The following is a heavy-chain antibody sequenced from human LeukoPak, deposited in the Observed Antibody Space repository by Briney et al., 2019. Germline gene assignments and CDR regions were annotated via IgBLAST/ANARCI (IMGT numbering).Heavy chain of an antibody. D-gene: IGHD5-12*01. CDR1: GYTFTNYH. J-gene: IGHJ4*02. CDR3: ARGAPTTRIGAGRFDY. Sequence: ASVKVSCKASGYTFTNYHMHWVRQAPGQGLEWMGMITPSDGRTNYAQKFQGRITVTRDTYTNTVYMDLSSLRSEDTATYYCARGAPTTRIGAGRFDYWGQGSLLTVAS. CDR2: ITPSDGRT. V-gene: IGHV1-46*01.